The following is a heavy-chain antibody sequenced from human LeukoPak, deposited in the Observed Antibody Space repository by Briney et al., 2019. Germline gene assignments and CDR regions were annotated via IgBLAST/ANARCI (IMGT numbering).Heavy chain of an antibody. CDR1: GYTFTAFY. Sequence: ASVKVSCKASGYTFTAFYIHWMRQAPGQGLEWMGWINPNSGGTNYAQKSQGRVTMTRDTSISTAYLDLSRLRSDDTAVYYCAKEADGYNYWGQGTLVTVSS. D-gene: IGHD5-24*01. V-gene: IGHV1-2*02. J-gene: IGHJ4*02. CDR3: AKEADGYNY. CDR2: INPNSGGT.